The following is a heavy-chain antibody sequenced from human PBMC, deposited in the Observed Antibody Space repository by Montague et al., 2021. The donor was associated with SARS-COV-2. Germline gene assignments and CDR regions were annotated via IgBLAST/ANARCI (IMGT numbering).Heavy chain of an antibody. CDR2: ISFDGTNK. J-gene: IGHJ4*02. V-gene: IGHV3-30-3*01. CDR1: GFTFTSYA. D-gene: IGHD5-18*01. Sequence: SLRLSCAASGFTFTSYAMHWVRQAPGKGLEWAAVISFDGTNKYYTDSVKGRFTISRDNSKNTPYLQMHSVRPEDTAVYYCARDQGGYSYNDYWGQGTLVTVSS. CDR3: ARDQGGYSYNDY.